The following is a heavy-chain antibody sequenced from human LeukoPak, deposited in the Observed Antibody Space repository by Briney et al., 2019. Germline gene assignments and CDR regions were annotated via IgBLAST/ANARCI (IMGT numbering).Heavy chain of an antibody. CDR1: GFTFSSYS. D-gene: IGHD5-18*01. V-gene: IGHV3-30*03. CDR2: ISYDGSNK. J-gene: IGHJ4*02. Sequence: PGGSLRLSCAASGFTFSSYSMYWIRQAPGKGLEWVAVISYDGSNKYYADSVKGRFTISRDNSKNTLYLQMNSLRAEDTAVYYCARDARAYSYGPPYYFDYWGQGTLVTVSS. CDR3: ARDARAYSYGPPYYFDY.